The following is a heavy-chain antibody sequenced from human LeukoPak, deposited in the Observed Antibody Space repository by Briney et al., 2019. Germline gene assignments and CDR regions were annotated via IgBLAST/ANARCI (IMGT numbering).Heavy chain of an antibody. CDR3: ARGGTATFDY. CDR2: IYYSGST. CDR1: GGSISGYY. J-gene: IGHJ4*02. D-gene: IGHD2-21*02. Sequence: SETLSLTCTVSGGSISGYYWTWIRQPPGKGLEWIGYIYYSGSTYSYPSLKSRVAISVDTSKNQFTLKLNSVTAADTAVYYCARGGTATFDYWGQGTLVTVSS. V-gene: IGHV4-59*01.